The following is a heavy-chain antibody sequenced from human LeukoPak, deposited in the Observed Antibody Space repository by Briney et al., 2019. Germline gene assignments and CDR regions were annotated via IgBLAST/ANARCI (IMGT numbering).Heavy chain of an antibody. J-gene: IGHJ4*02. D-gene: IGHD3-22*01. CDR2: ISYDGSNK. Sequence: GGSLRLSCAASRFTFSSYGIHWVRQAPGKGLEWVAVISYDGSNKYYADSVKGRFTISRDNSKNTLYLQVNSLRAEDTAVYYCAKAYLAGPNYYDSSGYYYVVVGIDYWGQGTLVTVSS. CDR1: RFTFSSYG. CDR3: AKAYLAGPNYYDSSGYYYVVVGIDY. V-gene: IGHV3-30*18.